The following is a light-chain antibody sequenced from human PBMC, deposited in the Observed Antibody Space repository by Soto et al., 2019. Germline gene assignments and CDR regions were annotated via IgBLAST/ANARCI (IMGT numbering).Light chain of an antibody. CDR1: NSDVGAYNF. J-gene: IGLJ3*02. V-gene: IGLV2-14*01. Sequence: QSALTQPASVSGSPGQSITISCTGTNSDVGAYNFVSWFQQHPGTAPKLMIFKVSNRPSGISNRFSGSKSGNTATLTISGRQAGDEADYYCFSYTSKNTREGVFGGGTKLTVL. CDR3: FSYTSKNTREGV. CDR2: KVS.